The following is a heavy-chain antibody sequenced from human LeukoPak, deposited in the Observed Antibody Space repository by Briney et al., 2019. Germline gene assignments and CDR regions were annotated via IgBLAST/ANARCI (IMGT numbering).Heavy chain of an antibody. CDR1: GFTFSSYG. CDR3: ARDGSWGYFDY. V-gene: IGHV3-33*01. J-gene: IGHJ4*02. CDR2: IWDDGSNK. Sequence: GGSLRLSCAASGFTFSSYGMHWVRQAPGKGLEWVAVIWDDGSNKYYADSVKGRFTISRDNSKNTLYLQMNSLRAEDTAVYYCARDGSWGYFDYWGQGTLVTVSS. D-gene: IGHD6-13*01.